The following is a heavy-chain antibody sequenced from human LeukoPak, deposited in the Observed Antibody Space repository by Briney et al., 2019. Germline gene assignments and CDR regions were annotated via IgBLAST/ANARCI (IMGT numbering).Heavy chain of an antibody. V-gene: IGHV4-34*01. CDR2: INHSGST. Sequence: SETLSLTCAVYGGSFSGYYRSWIRQPPGKGLEWIGEINHSGSTNYNPSLKSRVTISVDTSKNQFSLKLSSVTAADTAVYYCARGLHYYGSGSHSYGFDYWGQGTLVTVSS. CDR3: ARGLHYYGSGSHSYGFDY. CDR1: GGSFSGYY. J-gene: IGHJ4*02. D-gene: IGHD3-10*01.